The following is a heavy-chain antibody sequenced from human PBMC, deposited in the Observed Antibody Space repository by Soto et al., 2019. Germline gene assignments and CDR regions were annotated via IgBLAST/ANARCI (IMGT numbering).Heavy chain of an antibody. CDR3: ARGYCSGGNCYSGMDV. V-gene: IGHV1-69*13. J-gene: IGHJ6*02. CDR2: IIPISGTT. CDR1: GGTFSTHA. D-gene: IGHD2-15*01. Sequence: VASVKVSCKASGGTFSTHAIIWVRQAPGHGLEWMGAIIPISGTTYYTQNFQGRVTITADEPTSTAFMELSSLKSEDTAMFYCARGYCSGGNCYSGMDVWGQGTMVTVS.